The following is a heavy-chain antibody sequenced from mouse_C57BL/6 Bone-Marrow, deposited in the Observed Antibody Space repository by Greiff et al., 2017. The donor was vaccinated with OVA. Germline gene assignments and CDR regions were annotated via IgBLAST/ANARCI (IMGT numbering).Heavy chain of an antibody. CDR1: GFNIKDYY. CDR2: IDPEDGET. D-gene: IGHD1-1*01. Sequence: EVMLVESGAELVKPGASVKLSCTASGFNIKDYYMHWVKQRTEQGLEWIGRIDPEDGETKYAPKFQGKATITADTSSNTAYLQLSSLTSEDTAVYYCAVRATVVARYFDVWGTGTTVTVSS. CDR3: AVRATVVARYFDV. V-gene: IGHV14-2*01. J-gene: IGHJ1*03.